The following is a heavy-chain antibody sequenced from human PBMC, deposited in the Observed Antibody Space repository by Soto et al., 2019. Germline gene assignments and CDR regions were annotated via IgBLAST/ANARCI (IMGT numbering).Heavy chain of an antibody. D-gene: IGHD3-22*01. CDR3: ATVAPTDSDYYYSGMDV. CDR1: GYMF. Sequence: QVQLVQSGAGVKKPGASVKVSCEAPGYMFISWVRQAPGQGLEWMGWINAYTGSTHYAERFQGRVTMTTDKSTSTAYMERRSVTYDDTAVYYCATVAPTDSDYYYSGMDVWGQGTTVTVSS. V-gene: IGHV1-18*01. J-gene: IGHJ6*02. CDR2: INAYTGST.